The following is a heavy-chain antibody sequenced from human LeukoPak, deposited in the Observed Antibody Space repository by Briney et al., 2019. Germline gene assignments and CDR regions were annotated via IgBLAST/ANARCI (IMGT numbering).Heavy chain of an antibody. CDR1: GFTVSSNY. J-gene: IGHJ3*02. D-gene: IGHD6-19*01. Sequence: PGGSLRLSCAASGFTVSSNYMSWVRQAPGKGLEWVAGISPSGTNTYYADSVKGRFTISRDISRDTLYLQMNSLRVEDTAVYYCAKDIAVAGTVLHIWGQGTMVTVSS. V-gene: IGHV3-23*01. CDR3: AKDIAVAGTVLHI. CDR2: ISPSGTNT.